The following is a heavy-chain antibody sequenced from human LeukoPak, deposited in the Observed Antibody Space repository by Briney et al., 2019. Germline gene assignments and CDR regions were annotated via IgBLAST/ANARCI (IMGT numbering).Heavy chain of an antibody. CDR1: GFTFSNAW. V-gene: IGHV3-30*03. CDR2: ISYDGSNK. Sequence: GGSLRLSCAASGFTFSNAWMSWVRQAPGKGLEWVAVISYDGSNKYYADSVKGRFTISRDNSKNTLYLQMNSLRAEDTAVYYCARWGIAVRNFDYWGQGTLVTVSS. J-gene: IGHJ4*02. D-gene: IGHD6-19*01. CDR3: ARWGIAVRNFDY.